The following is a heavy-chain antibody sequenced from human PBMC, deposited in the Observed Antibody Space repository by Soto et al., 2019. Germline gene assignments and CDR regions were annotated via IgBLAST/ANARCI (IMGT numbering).Heavy chain of an antibody. Sequence: EVRLVESGGGLVKPGGSLRLSCAASGFIFSSYTMNWVRQAQGKGLEWVSSISASSTYIYYADSLKGRFTISRDNAYNSLYLQMNSLRAEDTAVYYCARGWLRDPWMYWGQGTLVTVSS. CDR2: ISASSTYI. CDR3: ARGWLRDPWMY. D-gene: IGHD5-12*01. V-gene: IGHV3-21*01. CDR1: GFIFSSYT. J-gene: IGHJ4*02.